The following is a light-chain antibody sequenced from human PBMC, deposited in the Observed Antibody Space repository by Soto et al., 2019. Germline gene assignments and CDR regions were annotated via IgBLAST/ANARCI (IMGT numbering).Light chain of an antibody. CDR1: RSDIGDSNF. J-gene: IGLJ1*01. Sequence: QSALTQPASVSGSPGQSVTISCTGPRSDIGDSNFISWYHHSPGKAPRLLIYEVNNRPSGVSKRFSGSKAGNTAFLTISGLLDDDEADYFCASFRSGTILVFGSGTKVTVL. V-gene: IGLV2-14*01. CDR2: EVN. CDR3: ASFRSGTILV.